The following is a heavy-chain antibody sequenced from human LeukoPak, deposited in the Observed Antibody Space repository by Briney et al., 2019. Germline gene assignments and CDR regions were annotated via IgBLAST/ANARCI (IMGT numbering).Heavy chain of an antibody. V-gene: IGHV4-39*01. CDR2: IYYSGTT. J-gene: IGHJ3*02. CDR3: ARNPVPGVAAADSFDI. CDR1: GGSISSSSYY. Sequence: SETLSLTCTVSGGSISSSSYYWGWIRQPPGKGLERIGSIYYSGTTNYNPSLKSRVTISIDTSKNQFSLKLSSVTAADTAVFYCARNPVPGVAAADSFDIWGQGTMVTVSS. D-gene: IGHD6-13*01.